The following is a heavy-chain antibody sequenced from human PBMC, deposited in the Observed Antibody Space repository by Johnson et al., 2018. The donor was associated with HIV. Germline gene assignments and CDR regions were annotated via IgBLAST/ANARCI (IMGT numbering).Heavy chain of an antibody. CDR3: ARVQIAARWSDALHF. J-gene: IGHJ3*01. D-gene: IGHD6-6*01. CDR2: ISGSGAST. Sequence: VQLVESGGGLVQPGGSLRLSCAASGFSFSSYAMSWVRQAPGKGLEWVSAISGSGASTYYADSVKGRFTISRDNSKNTLYLQMNRLRPEDTAVYYCARVQIAARWSDALHFWGQGTKVTVSS. V-gene: IGHV3-23*04. CDR1: GFSFSSYA.